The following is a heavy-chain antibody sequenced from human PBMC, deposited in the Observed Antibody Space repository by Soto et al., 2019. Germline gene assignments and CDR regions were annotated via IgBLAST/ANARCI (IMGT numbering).Heavy chain of an antibody. J-gene: IGHJ6*02. CDR1: GFTFSDYV. Sequence: EVQLLESGGGLVQPGGSLRLSCEASGFTFSDYVMNWVRQGPGKGLEWVSTIGRGDDKYYAYSVKGRFTISRDTSKNTLFLQMNSLRAEDTALYFCAKDGTTGGQHYYGMDVWGQGTTVTVSS. CDR2: IGRGDDK. D-gene: IGHD2-15*01. V-gene: IGHV3-23*01. CDR3: AKDGTTGGQHYYGMDV.